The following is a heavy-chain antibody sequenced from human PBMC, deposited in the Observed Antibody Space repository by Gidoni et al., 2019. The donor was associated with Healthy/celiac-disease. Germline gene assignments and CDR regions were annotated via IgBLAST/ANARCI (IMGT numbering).Heavy chain of an antibody. CDR2: ISWDGGST. D-gene: IGHD3-22*01. CDR3: AKGEGWYYDSSGSTDGYY. V-gene: IGHV3-43*01. J-gene: IGHJ4*02. CDR1: GFTFDDYT. Sequence: EVQLVESGGVVVQPGGSLRLSCAASGFTFDDYTMHWVRQAPGKGLEWVSLISWDGGSTYYADSVKGRFTISRDNSKNSLYLQMNSLRTEDTALYYCAKGEGWYYDSSGSTDGYYWGQGTLVTVSS.